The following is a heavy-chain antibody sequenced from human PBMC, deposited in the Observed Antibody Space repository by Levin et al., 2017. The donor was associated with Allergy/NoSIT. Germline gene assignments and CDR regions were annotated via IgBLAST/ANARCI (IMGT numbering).Heavy chain of an antibody. V-gene: IGHV3-21*01. J-gene: IGHJ3*02. CDR2: ISSSSTYI. Sequence: PGESLKISCAASGFTFSGYTLNWVRQAPGKGLEWVSSISSSSTYIYYADSLKGRFTISRDDAKNSLSLQMNSLRVEDTAVYYCASDGSYDTLDIWGQRTMVTVSS. CDR1: GFTFSGYT. CDR3: ASDGSYDTLDI. D-gene: IGHD6-6*01.